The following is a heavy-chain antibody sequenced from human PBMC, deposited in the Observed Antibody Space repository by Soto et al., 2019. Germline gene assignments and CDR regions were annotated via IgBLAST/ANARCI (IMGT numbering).Heavy chain of an antibody. CDR3: ARVTHFGGSGPNWFDP. CDR2: IYYSGST. J-gene: IGHJ5*02. Sequence: QVQLQESGPGLVKPSQTLSLTCTVSGGSISSGGYYWSWIRQHPGKGLEWIGYIYYSGSTYYNPSLKSRVTISVDTSKNQFPLKLGSGTAADTAVYYCARVTHFGGSGPNWFDPWGQGTLVTVSS. V-gene: IGHV4-31*03. CDR1: GGSISSGGYY. D-gene: IGHD2-15*01.